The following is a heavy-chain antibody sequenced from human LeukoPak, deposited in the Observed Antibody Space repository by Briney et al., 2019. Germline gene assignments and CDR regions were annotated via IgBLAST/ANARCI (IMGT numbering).Heavy chain of an antibody. CDR1: GYTFTSYD. CDR2: MNPNSGNT. J-gene: IGHJ4*02. D-gene: IGHD6-13*01. Sequence: ASVKVSCKASGYTFTSYDINWVRQATGQGLEWMGWMNPNSGNTGYAQKFQGRVTMTRNTSTSTAYMELSSLRSEDTAVYYCARHPTTIAAAGNDYWGQGTLVTVSS. CDR3: ARHPTTIAAAGNDY. V-gene: IGHV1-8*01.